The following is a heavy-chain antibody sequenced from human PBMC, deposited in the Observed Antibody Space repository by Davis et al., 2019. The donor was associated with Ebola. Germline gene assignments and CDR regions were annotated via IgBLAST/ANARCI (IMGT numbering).Heavy chain of an antibody. V-gene: IGHV1-46*02. J-gene: IGHJ5*02. D-gene: IGHD6-13*01. CDR1: GGMLKNYG. CDR3: ASGSSWYGGDWFDP. CDR2: INPSGGST. Sequence: ASVKVSCKASGGMLKNYGISWVRQAPGQGLEWMGIINPSGGSTSYAQKFQGRVTMTRDTSTSTVYMELSSLRSEDTAVYYCASGSSWYGGDWFDPWGQGTLVTVSS.